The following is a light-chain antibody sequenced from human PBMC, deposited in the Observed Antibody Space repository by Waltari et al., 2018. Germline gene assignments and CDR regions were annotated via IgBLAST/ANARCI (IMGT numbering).Light chain of an antibody. J-gene: IGKJ4*01. Sequence: EIVLTPSPVTLSLSPGDPATLSCRASQSIGSYLAWYQRKPGQAPRLLIYDASNRAAGIPPRFSGGGSGTDFTLTISGLEPEDFAVYYCQHRNTGLTFGGGTKVEIE. CDR1: QSIGSY. CDR2: DAS. CDR3: QHRNTGLT. V-gene: IGKV3-11*01.